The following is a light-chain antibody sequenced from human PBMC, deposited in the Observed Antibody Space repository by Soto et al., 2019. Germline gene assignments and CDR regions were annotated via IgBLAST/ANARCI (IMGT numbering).Light chain of an antibody. CDR2: RNN. CDR1: NSNIGSDF. J-gene: IGLJ3*02. Sequence: QSVLTQPPSASGTPGQKVTISCSGSNSNIGSDFVFWFQQLPGTAPILLIYRNNQRPSGVPDRFSGSKSGTSASLAISGLRSEDEADYYCVSWDASLRAWVFGGGTKLTV. V-gene: IGLV1-47*01. CDR3: VSWDASLRAWV.